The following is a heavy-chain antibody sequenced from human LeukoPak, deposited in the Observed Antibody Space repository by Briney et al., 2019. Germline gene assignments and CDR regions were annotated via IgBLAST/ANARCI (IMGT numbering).Heavy chain of an antibody. Sequence: GGSLRLSCAASGFTVSRNYMNWVRQAPGEGLEWVSVIYSGGSTYYADSVKGRFTISRDDSKKTVYLQMNSLRAEDTAVYYCARESDILTGYPFDYWGQGTLVTVSS. CDR2: IYSGGST. J-gene: IGHJ4*02. V-gene: IGHV3-66*01. CDR3: ARESDILTGYPFDY. D-gene: IGHD3-9*01. CDR1: GFTVSRNY.